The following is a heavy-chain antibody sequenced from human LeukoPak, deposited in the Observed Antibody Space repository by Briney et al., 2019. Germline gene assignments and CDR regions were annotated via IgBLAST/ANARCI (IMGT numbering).Heavy chain of an antibody. CDR1: GGSISSYY. J-gene: IGHJ2*01. D-gene: IGHD5-18*01. CDR3: ARRIQLWSYWHFDL. Sequence: SETLSLTCTVSGGSISSYYWNWVRQPPGKGLEWIGNIYSSGSTDYNPSLKNRVTMSIDTSRDQFSLTLTSVTAADTAIFYCARRIQLWSYWHFDLWGRGTLVTVSS. V-gene: IGHV4-4*08. CDR2: IYSSGST.